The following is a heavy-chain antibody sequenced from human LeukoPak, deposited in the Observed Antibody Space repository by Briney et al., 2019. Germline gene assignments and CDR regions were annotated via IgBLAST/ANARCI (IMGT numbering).Heavy chain of an antibody. D-gene: IGHD4-17*01. V-gene: IGHV3-23*01. CDR2: ISASGGST. Sequence: GGSLRLSCAASGFTFSDYAMTWVRQAPGKGLEWVSVISASGGSTYNVDSVKGRFTVSRDNSKNTLYLQMHSLRAEDTAVYYCAKGGIDYGDYEGDFDYWGQGTLVTVSS. J-gene: IGHJ4*02. CDR1: GFTFSDYA. CDR3: AKGGIDYGDYEGDFDY.